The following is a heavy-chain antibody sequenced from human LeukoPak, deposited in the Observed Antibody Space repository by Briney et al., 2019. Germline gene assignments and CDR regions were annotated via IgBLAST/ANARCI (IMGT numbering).Heavy chain of an antibody. CDR1: GGSISSGGYS. D-gene: IGHD7-27*01. CDR2: IYHGGST. CDR3: ARGSRPTWAFDP. Sequence: SETLSLTCAVSGGSISSGGYSWSWIRQPPGKGLEWIGYIYHGGSTYYNPSLKSRVTISVDRSKNQFSLKLSSVTAADTAVYYCARGSRPTWAFDPWGQGTLVTVSS. V-gene: IGHV4-30-2*01. J-gene: IGHJ5*02.